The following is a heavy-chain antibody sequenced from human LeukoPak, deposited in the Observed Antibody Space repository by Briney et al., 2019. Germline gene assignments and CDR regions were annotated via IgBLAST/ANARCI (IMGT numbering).Heavy chain of an antibody. Sequence: QPGGSLRLSSAASGFTFSSYGMHWVRQAPGKGLEWVALILYDGSNKYYADSVKGRFTISRDNSRNTLYLQTNSLRAEDTAVYYCARDEEQLLWFGEFQYYYGMDVWGKGTTVTVSS. V-gene: IGHV3-30*03. D-gene: IGHD3-10*01. CDR1: GFTFSSYG. J-gene: IGHJ6*04. CDR2: ILYDGSNK. CDR3: ARDEEQLLWFGEFQYYYGMDV.